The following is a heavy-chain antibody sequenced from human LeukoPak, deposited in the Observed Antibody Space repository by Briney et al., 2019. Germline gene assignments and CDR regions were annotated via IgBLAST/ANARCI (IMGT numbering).Heavy chain of an antibody. CDR3: ARQEIAASTYDY. Sequence: SETLSLTCAVYGGSFSGYYWSWIRQPPGKGLEWIGEINHSGSTNYNPSLKSRVTISVDTSKNQFSLKLSSVTAADTAVYYCARQEIAASTYDYWGQGTLVTVSS. V-gene: IGHV4-34*01. CDR1: GGSFSGYY. D-gene: IGHD6-13*01. CDR2: INHSGST. J-gene: IGHJ4*02.